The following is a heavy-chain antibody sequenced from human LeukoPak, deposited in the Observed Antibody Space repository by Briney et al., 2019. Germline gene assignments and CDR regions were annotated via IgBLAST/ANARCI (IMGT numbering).Heavy chain of an antibody. CDR3: ARTYYYDSSGYYFDY. J-gene: IGHJ4*02. CDR2: IIPIFDTG. Sequence: ASVKVSCKASGYTFSSYAISWVRQAPGQGLEWMGGIIPIFDTGNYAQNFQGRLTITADESTSTAYMELSSLRSEDTAVYYCARTYYYDSSGYYFDYWGQGTLVTVSS. D-gene: IGHD3-22*01. V-gene: IGHV1-69*13. CDR1: GYTFSSYA.